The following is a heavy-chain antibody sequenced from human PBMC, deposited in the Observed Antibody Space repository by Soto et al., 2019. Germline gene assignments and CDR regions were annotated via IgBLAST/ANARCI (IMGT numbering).Heavy chain of an antibody. CDR1: GFTFSSYS. J-gene: IGHJ6*02. Sequence: ESGGGLVKPGGSLRLSCAASGFTFSSYSMNWVRQAPGKGLECVSSISSSSSYIYYADSVKGRFTISIDNAKNSLYLQMNSLRAEDTAVYYCARDLRTIRSANYYYGMDVWGQGTTVTVSS. CDR2: ISSSSSYI. D-gene: IGHD3-3*01. CDR3: ARDLRTIRSANYYYGMDV. V-gene: IGHV3-21*01.